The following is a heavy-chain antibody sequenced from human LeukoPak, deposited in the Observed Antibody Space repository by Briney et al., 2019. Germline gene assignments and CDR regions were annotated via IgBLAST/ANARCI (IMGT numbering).Heavy chain of an antibody. V-gene: IGHV4-39*07. D-gene: IGHD3-10*01. Sequence: SETLSLTCTVSGGSISSSSYYWGWIRQPPGKGLEWIGSIYYSGSTHYNPSLKSRVTISVDTSKNQFSLKLSSVTAADTAVYYCARLRVGDYYGSGFYFDYWGQGTLVTVSS. CDR1: GGSISSSSYY. CDR3: ARLRVGDYYGSGFYFDY. CDR2: IYYSGST. J-gene: IGHJ4*02.